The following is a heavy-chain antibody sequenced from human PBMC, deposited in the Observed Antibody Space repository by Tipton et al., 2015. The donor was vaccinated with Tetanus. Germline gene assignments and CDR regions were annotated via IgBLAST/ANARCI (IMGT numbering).Heavy chain of an antibody. V-gene: IGHV3-33*01. D-gene: IGHD6-19*01. J-gene: IGHJ4*02. Sequence: SLRLSCAASGFTFSSYGMHWVRQAPGKGLEWVAVIWYDGSNKYYADSVKGRFTISRDNSKNTLYLQMNSLRAEDTAVYYCARGSSGWYLSVIYWGQGALVTVSS. CDR1: GFTFSSYG. CDR3: ARGSSGWYLSVIY. CDR2: IWYDGSNK.